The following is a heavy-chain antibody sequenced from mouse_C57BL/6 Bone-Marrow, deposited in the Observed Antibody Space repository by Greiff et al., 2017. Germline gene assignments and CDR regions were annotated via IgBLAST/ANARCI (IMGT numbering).Heavy chain of an antibody. J-gene: IGHJ2*01. V-gene: IGHV1-81*01. CDR2: IYPRSGNT. CDR3: AAPLAQPYDFDY. Sequence: QVQLKQSGAELARPGASVKLSCKASGYTFTSYGISWVKQRTGQGLEWIGEIYPRSGNTYYNEKFKGKATLTADKSSSTAYMELRSLTSEDSAVYFCAAPLAQPYDFDYWGQGTTLTVSS. CDR1: GYTFTSYG. D-gene: IGHD3-2*02.